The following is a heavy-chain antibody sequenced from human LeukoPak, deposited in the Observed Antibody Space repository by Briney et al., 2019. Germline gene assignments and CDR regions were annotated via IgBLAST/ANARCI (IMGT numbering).Heavy chain of an antibody. V-gene: IGHV4-34*01. CDR2: INHSGST. Sequence: SETLSLTCAVYGGSFSGYYWSWIRQPPGKGLEWIGEINHSGSTNYNPSLKSRVTISVDTSKNQFSLKLSSVTAADTAVYYCARASSGYLIDYWGQGTLVTVSS. J-gene: IGHJ4*02. CDR1: GGSFSGYY. D-gene: IGHD3-10*01. CDR3: ARASSGYLIDY.